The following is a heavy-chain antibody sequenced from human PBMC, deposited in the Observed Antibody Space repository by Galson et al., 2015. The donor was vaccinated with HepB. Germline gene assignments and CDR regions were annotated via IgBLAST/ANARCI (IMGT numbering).Heavy chain of an antibody. CDR3: VTLAAANTIFDY. Sequence: SLRLSCAASGFAFSTYAMHWVRQAPGKGLEHVSRINSGGSVYYADSVQGRFTISRDNSKNTVYLQMSSLRTEDTAVYYCVTLAAANTIFDYWGQGTLDTVSS. CDR2: INSGGSV. D-gene: IGHD6-13*01. V-gene: IGHV3-64D*06. J-gene: IGHJ4*02. CDR1: GFAFSTYA.